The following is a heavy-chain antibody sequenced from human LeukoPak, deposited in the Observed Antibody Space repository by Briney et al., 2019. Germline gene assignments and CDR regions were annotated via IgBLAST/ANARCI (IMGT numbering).Heavy chain of an antibody. J-gene: IGHJ4*02. CDR1: GFTFSSYA. Sequence: GGSLRLSRAASGFTFSSYAMSWVRQAPGKGLEWVSAISGSGGSTYYADSVKGRFTISRDNSKNTLYLQMNSLRAEDTAVYYCAKGTPRHYTVMVATDYWGQGTLVTVSS. CDR2: ISGSGGST. V-gene: IGHV3-23*01. CDR3: AKGTPRHYTVMVATDY. D-gene: IGHD5-12*01.